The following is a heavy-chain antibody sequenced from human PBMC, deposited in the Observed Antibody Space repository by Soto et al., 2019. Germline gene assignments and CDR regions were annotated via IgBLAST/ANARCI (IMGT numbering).Heavy chain of an antibody. CDR3: ARELTPEMATPMGFDY. Sequence: GGSMRLSCAASAFTFSHYSMNWVRQDPGKGLEWVSYISFTGSTIYYADSVKGRFTISRDNAKNSLYLQMNSLRDDDPGVYYCARELTPEMATPMGFDYCGQGTLRTVAS. V-gene: IGHV3-48*02. J-gene: IGHJ4*02. CDR2: ISFTGSTI. D-gene: IGHD5-12*01. CDR1: AFTFSHYS.